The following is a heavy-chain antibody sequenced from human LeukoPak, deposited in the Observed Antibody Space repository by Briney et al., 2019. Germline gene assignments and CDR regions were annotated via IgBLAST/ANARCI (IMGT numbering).Heavy chain of an antibody. J-gene: IGHJ5*02. Sequence: SVKVSCKASGGTFISYAISWVRQAPGQGLEWMGGIIPIFGTANYAQKFQGRVTITTDESTSTAYMELSSLRSEDTAVYYCARDRGDYDYVWGSYRYRWFDPWGQGTLVTVSS. CDR1: GGTFISYA. CDR2: IIPIFGTA. D-gene: IGHD3-16*02. V-gene: IGHV1-69*05. CDR3: ARDRGDYDYVWGSYRYRWFDP.